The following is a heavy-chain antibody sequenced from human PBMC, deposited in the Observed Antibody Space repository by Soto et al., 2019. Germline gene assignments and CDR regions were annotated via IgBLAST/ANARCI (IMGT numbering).Heavy chain of an antibody. CDR3: AKGAHSTIFAAGCLFDY. J-gene: IGHJ4*02. CDR2: ITSNGATT. V-gene: IGHV3-64*02. Sequence: EVQLVESGEGLVQPGGSLRLSCAASGFTFSDYAMHWVRQAPGKGLEYVSAITSNGATTYYADSVKGRFTISRDNSKNTLYLHMDSLRAEDMAVYYCAKGAHSTIFAAGCLFDYWGQGTLVTVSS. CDR1: GFTFSDYA. D-gene: IGHD3-3*01.